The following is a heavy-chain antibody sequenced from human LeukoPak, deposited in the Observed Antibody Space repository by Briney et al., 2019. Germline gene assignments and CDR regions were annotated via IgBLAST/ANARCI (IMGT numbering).Heavy chain of an antibody. CDR1: GFTFSTYW. Sequence: GGSLRLSCAASGFTFSTYWMHWVRQAPGKGLVWVSRINSDGSGTTYADSVKGRFTISRDAKNTVYLQMNSLRAEDTAVYYCARCRDGYNYARYFDYWGQGTLVTVSS. CDR2: INSDGSGT. D-gene: IGHD5-24*01. CDR3: ARCRDGYNYARYFDY. V-gene: IGHV3-74*01. J-gene: IGHJ4*02.